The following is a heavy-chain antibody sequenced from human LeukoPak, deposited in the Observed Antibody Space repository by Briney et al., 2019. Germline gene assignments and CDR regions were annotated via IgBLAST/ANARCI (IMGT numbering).Heavy chain of an antibody. J-gene: IGHJ6*03. Sequence: SETLSLTRTVSGGSISSYYWSWIRQPAGKGLEWIGRIYTSGSTNYNPSLKSRVTMSVDTSKNQFSLKLSSVTAADTAVYYCARDRIVVVPAAIPIYYYYMDVWGKGTTGTVSS. CDR2: IYTSGST. CDR3: ARDRIVVVPAAIPIYYYYMDV. D-gene: IGHD2-2*01. V-gene: IGHV4-4*07. CDR1: GGSISSYY.